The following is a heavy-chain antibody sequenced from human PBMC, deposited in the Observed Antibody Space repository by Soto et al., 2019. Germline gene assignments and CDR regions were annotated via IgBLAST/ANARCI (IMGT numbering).Heavy chain of an antibody. Sequence: QVQLQESGPGLVTPSETLSLTCTVSGGSITSYYWSWIRQPPGKGLEWIGYIYYRGNTKFNPSLKSRVTISVDTSKNQFSLKLNSVTAADTAVYYCARHWAPPLGGSGSYYLDYWGQGAPVTVSS. CDR2: IYYRGNT. V-gene: IGHV4-59*08. CDR1: GGSITSYY. D-gene: IGHD3-10*01. J-gene: IGHJ4*02. CDR3: ARHWAPPLGGSGSYYLDY.